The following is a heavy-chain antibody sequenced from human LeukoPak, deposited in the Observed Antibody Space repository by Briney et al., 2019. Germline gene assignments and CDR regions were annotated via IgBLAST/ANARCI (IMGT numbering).Heavy chain of an antibody. J-gene: IGHJ6*02. V-gene: IGHV3-48*01. Sequence: GGSLRLSCAASGFTFSSHGMNWVRQAPGKGLEWISYISSSSSTIYYADSVKGRFTISRDNSKNTLYLQMNSLRAEDTAVYYCAKGQTYCSSTSCYTDYYYGMDVWGQGTTVTVSS. CDR2: ISSSSSTI. CDR3: AKGQTYCSSTSCYTDYYYGMDV. D-gene: IGHD2-2*02. CDR1: GFTFSSHG.